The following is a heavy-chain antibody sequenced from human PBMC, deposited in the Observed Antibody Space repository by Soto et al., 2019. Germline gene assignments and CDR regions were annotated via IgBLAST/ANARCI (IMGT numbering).Heavy chain of an antibody. CDR1: GYSFTSYW. CDR3: AKTTTATHYYYGMDV. Sequence: GESLKISCKGSGYSFTSYWISWVRQMPGKGLEWMGVIYPADSDTRYSPSFQGQVTISADRSVSTAYLQWSSLKASDTAIYYCAKTTTATHYYYGMDVWVKGTKVTV. V-gene: IGHV5-51*01. CDR2: IYPADSDT. D-gene: IGHD1-1*01. J-gene: IGHJ6*04.